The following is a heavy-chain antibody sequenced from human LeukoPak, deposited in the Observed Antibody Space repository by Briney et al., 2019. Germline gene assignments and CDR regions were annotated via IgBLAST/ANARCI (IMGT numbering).Heavy chain of an antibody. CDR1: GFTFSTYW. J-gene: IGHJ6*02. CDR2: IMQDGSEK. CDR3: ARDSSGTGSLLNYYYYYGMDV. D-gene: IGHD1-7*01. V-gene: IGHV3-7*03. Sequence: PGGSLRLSCAASGFTFSTYWMSWVRQAPGKGLEWVANIMQDGSEKYYVDSVKGRFTTSRDNAKNSLYLQKNSLRAEDTAVYYCARDSSGTGSLLNYYYYYGMDVWGQGTTVTVSS.